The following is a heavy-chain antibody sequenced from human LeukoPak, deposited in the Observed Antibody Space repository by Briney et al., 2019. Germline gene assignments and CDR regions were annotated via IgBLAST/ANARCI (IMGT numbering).Heavy chain of an antibody. D-gene: IGHD4-17*01. V-gene: IGHV4-4*02. CDR3: ARASHDYGDYSHFDY. J-gene: IGHJ4*02. CDR2: IYHSGST. CDR1: GGSISSSNW. Sequence: SETLSLTCAVSGGSISSSNWWSWVRQPPGKGLEWVGEIYHSGSTNYNPSLKSRVTISLDKSKNQFSLKLYSVTAADTAVYYCARASHDYGDYSHFDYWGQGTLVTVSS.